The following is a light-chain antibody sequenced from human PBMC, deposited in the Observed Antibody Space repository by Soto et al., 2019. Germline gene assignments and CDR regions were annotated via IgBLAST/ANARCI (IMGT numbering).Light chain of an antibody. J-gene: IGKJ5*01. Sequence: DIQMTQSPSTLSASVGDRVTITCRASQSISSWLAWYQQKPGKAPKLLIYKASSLESGVPSRFSGRGSGTEFTLTISSLQPDDFATYHCQQYNSYPITFGQGTRLEIK. CDR2: KAS. CDR1: QSISSW. V-gene: IGKV1-5*03. CDR3: QQYNSYPIT.